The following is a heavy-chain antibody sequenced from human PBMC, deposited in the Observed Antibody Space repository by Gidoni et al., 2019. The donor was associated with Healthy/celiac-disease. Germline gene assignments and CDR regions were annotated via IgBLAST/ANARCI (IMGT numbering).Heavy chain of an antibody. Sequence: QVQLVESGGGLVKPGGSLRLSCAASGFPFSDSYMSWIRQAPGKGLEWVSYISSSGSTIYYADSVKGRFTISRDNAKNSLYLQMNSLRAEDTAVYYCAREDYYDSSGYYREYNWFDPWGQGTLVTVSS. CDR2: ISSSGSTI. J-gene: IGHJ5*02. D-gene: IGHD3-22*01. CDR1: GFPFSDSY. V-gene: IGHV3-11*01. CDR3: AREDYYDSSGYYREYNWFDP.